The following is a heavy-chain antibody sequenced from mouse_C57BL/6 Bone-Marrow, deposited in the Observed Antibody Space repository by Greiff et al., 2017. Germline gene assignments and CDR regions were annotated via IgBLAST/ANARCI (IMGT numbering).Heavy chain of an antibody. V-gene: IGHV2-2*01. D-gene: IGHD2-3*01. CDR2: IWSGGST. CDR1: GFSLTSYG. Sequence: QVQLKQSGPGLVQPSQSLSITCTVSGFSLTSYGVHWVRQSPGKGLEWLGVIWSGGSTDYNAAFISRLSISKDNSKSQVFFKMNSLQADDTAIYYCAKSDGYLSAYWGQGTLVTVSA. CDR3: AKSDGYLSAY. J-gene: IGHJ3*01.